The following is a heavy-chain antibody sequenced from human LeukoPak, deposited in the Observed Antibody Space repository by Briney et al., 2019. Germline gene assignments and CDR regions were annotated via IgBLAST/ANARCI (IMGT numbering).Heavy chain of an antibody. CDR2: IYHSGST. Sequence: SETLSLTCTVSGGSISSYYWNWIRQPPGKGLEWIGYIYHSGSTNYNPSLKSRVTISVDTSKNQFSLKLSSVTAADTAVYYCAREGGGYSSSWYRSGINWFDPWGQGTLVTVSS. CDR3: AREGGGYSSSWYRSGINWFDP. CDR1: GGSISSYY. D-gene: IGHD6-13*01. V-gene: IGHV4-59*12. J-gene: IGHJ5*02.